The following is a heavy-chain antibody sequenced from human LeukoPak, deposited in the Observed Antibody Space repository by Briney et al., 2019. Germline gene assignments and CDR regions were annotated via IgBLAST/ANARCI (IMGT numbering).Heavy chain of an antibody. CDR2: INGGNGKT. D-gene: IGHD3-22*01. CDR1: GYTFTSFA. CDR3: APHYYDSRGYPS. Sequence: VKVSCRASGYTFTSFAMHWVRQAPGQGLEWMGWINGGNGKTKYSQKFQGRVTITRDTSATTAYMELSSLRSEDTAVYYCAPHYYDSRGYPSWGQGTLVTVSS. J-gene: IGHJ5*02. V-gene: IGHV1-3*01.